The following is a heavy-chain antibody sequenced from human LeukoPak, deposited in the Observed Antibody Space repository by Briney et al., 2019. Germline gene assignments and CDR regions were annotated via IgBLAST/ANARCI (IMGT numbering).Heavy chain of an antibody. V-gene: IGHV3-74*01. CDR3: ARGGYYDSATSYNPFDY. CDR2: INGGGSST. Sequence: GGSLRLSCAASGFTFSSYWMHWVRQAPGKGLVWVSRINGGGSSTNYADSVKGRFTIFRDNAKNTLHLQMNSLRAEDTAVYYCARGGYYDSATSYNPFDYWGQGTLVTVSS. CDR1: GFTFSSYW. J-gene: IGHJ4*02. D-gene: IGHD3-10*01.